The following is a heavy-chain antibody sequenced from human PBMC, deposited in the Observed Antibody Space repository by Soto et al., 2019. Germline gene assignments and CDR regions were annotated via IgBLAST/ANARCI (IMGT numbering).Heavy chain of an antibody. CDR3: ARNGPYSSSLSQHSGMEV. D-gene: IGHD6-6*01. CDR2: IVPMFGTP. CDR1: GGTFANFI. J-gene: IGHJ6*02. Sequence: QVQLVQSGAEVKEPGSSVRVSCKASGGTFANFIMNWVRQTPGQGLEWMGGIVPMFGTPTYAEKFKGRVTISATGSTSTAYMGVTGLRSEDTAVYYYARNGPYSSSLSQHSGMEVWGQGTNVIVS. V-gene: IGHV1-69*01.